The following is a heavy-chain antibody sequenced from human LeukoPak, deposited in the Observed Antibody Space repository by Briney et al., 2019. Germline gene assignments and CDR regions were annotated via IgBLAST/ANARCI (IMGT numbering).Heavy chain of an antibody. D-gene: IGHD6-19*01. Sequence: ASVKVSCKASGYDFTSYGINWVRQVPGQGLEWMGWISGYIANTKYAQKFQGRVTMTIETFTSTAYMEVRSLRYDDTAVYYCAREGRSSDFDYWGQGTLVTVSS. V-gene: IGHV1-18*01. CDR3: AREGRSSDFDY. CDR2: ISGYIANT. J-gene: IGHJ4*02. CDR1: GYDFTSYG.